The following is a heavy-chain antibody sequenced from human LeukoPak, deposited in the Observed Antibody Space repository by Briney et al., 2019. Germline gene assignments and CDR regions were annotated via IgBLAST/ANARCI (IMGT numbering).Heavy chain of an antibody. CDR1: GFIFNNYG. J-gene: IGHJ4*02. CDR2: ISGTGVTA. V-gene: IGHV3-23*01. Sequence: PGGSLRLSCAASGFIFNNYGMSWVRQAPGKGLEWVSSISGTGVTAYYADSVKGRFAISGDNSKNTLYLQMSSLRAEDTALYYCAKDQRFGDLDDYRGQGTLVTVSS. CDR3: AKDQRFGDLDDY. D-gene: IGHD3-10*01.